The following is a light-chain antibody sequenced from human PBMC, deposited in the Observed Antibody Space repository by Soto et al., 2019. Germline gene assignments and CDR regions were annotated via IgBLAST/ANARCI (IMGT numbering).Light chain of an antibody. V-gene: IGKV3-20*01. CDR2: DAS. J-gene: IGKJ2*01. CDR3: QQYGSSLMYT. Sequence: EIVLTQSPGTLSLSPGEGATLSCRASQSVSSNYLAWYQQKPGQAPRLLIYDASNRATGIPDRFSGSGSGTDFTLTISRLEPEDFAVYYCQQYGSSLMYTFGQGTKLEIK. CDR1: QSVSSNY.